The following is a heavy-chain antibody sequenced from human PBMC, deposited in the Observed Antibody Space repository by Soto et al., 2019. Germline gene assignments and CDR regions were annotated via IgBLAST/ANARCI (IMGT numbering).Heavy chain of an antibody. CDR1: GYSFTTYW. D-gene: IGHD2-15*01. J-gene: IGHJ5*02. V-gene: IGHV5-10-1*01. CDR2: IDPRDSYT. CDR3: AREKSDLELFNWWDR. Sequence: VESLKISCEASGYSFTTYWISWVRQIPWKGLEWMGAIDPRDSYTKYSPSFQGHVTISVDKSISTAYLQWNSLKASDTAIYYCAREKSDLELFNWWDRWGEENLV.